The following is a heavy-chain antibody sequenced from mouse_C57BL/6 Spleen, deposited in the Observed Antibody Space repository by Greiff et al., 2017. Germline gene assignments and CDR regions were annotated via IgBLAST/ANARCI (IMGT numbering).Heavy chain of an antibody. V-gene: IGHV5-17*01. CDR2: ISSGSSTI. CDR1: GFTFSDYG. CDR3: ARTGVTTVYYYAMDY. D-gene: IGHD2-2*01. J-gene: IGHJ4*01. Sequence: EVQVVESGGGLVKPGGSLKLSCAASGFTFSDYGMHWVRQAPEKGLEWVAYISSGSSTIYYADTVKGRFAISRDTAKNTLFLQMTSLRSEDTAMYYCARTGVTTVYYYAMDYWGQGTSVTVSS.